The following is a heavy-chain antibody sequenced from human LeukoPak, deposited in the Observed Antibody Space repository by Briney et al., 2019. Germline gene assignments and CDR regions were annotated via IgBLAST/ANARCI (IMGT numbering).Heavy chain of an antibody. J-gene: IGHJ4*02. CDR2: ISYDGSNK. V-gene: IGHV3-30*03. CDR1: GFTFSSYG. Sequence: PGRSLRLSCAASGFTFSSYGMHWVRQAPGKGLGWVAVISYDGSNKYYADSVKGRFTISRDNSKNTLYLQMNSLRAEDTAVYYCATIAAAVPFDYWGQGTLVTVSS. CDR3: ATIAAAVPFDY. D-gene: IGHD6-13*01.